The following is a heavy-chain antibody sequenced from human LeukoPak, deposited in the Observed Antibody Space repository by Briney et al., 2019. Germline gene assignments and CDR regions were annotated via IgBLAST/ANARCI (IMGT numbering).Heavy chain of an antibody. J-gene: IGHJ4*02. CDR1: EFTFSSYA. CDR3: AKYTSGTSYRDLDQ. CDR2: ISYDGSNR. V-gene: IGHV3-30-3*02. Sequence: PGGSLRLSCAASEFTFSSYAMHWVRQAPGKGLEWVAVISYDGSNRFYADSVKGRFIISRDNSKNTLYLEMNSLRAEDTAVYYCAKYTSGTSYRDLDQWGQGTLVTVSS. D-gene: IGHD3-10*01.